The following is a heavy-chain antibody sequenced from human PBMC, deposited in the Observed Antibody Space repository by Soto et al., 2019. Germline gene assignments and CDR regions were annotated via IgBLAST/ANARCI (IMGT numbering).Heavy chain of an antibody. V-gene: IGHV4-34*01. CDR2: INHSGST. CDR1: GGSFSGYY. Sequence: QVQLQQWGAGLLKPSETLSLTCAVYGGSFSGYYWSWTRQPPGKGLEWIGEINHSGSTNYNPSLRSRVTISVDTSKNQFSLKLSSVTAADTAVYYCARNRRRDAFDIWGQGTMVTVSS. J-gene: IGHJ3*02. CDR3: ARNRRRDAFDI.